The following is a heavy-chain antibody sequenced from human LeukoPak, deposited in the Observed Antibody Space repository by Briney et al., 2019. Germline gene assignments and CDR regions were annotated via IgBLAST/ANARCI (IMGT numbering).Heavy chain of an antibody. CDR3: ARRPTHYDILTGYHPKYYFDY. D-gene: IGHD3-9*01. CDR2: IYYSGST. V-gene: IGHV4-39*01. J-gene: IGHJ4*02. Sequence: PSETLSLTCTVSGGPISSSSYYWGWIRQPPGKGLEWIGSIYYSGSTYYNPSLKSRVTISVDTSKNQFSLKLSSVTAADTAVYYCARRPTHYDILTGYHPKYYFDYWGQGTLVTVSS. CDR1: GGPISSSSYY.